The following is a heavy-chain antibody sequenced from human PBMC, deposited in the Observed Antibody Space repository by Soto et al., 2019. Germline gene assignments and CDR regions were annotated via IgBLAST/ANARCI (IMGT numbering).Heavy chain of an antibody. CDR3: ARGWGDYVWGSYRENDAFDI. Sequence: SETLSLTCAVSGGSISSGGHSWSWIRQPPGKGLEWIGYIYHSGSTYYNPSLKSRVTISVDRSKNQFSLKLSSVTAADTAVYYCARGWGDYVWGSYRENDAFDIWGQGTMVTVSS. D-gene: IGHD3-16*02. J-gene: IGHJ3*02. V-gene: IGHV4-30-2*01. CDR1: GGSISSGGHS. CDR2: IYHSGST.